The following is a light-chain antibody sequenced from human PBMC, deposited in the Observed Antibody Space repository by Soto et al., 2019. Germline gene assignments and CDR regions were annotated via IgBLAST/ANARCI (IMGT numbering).Light chain of an antibody. J-gene: IGLJ1*01. V-gene: IGLV2-14*03. CDR3: SSYTSPSTRV. CDR1: SCDIGAYNY. CDR2: DVG. Sequence: QSALTQPASVSGSPGQSITISCTGTSCDIGAYNYVSWYQQHPGKAPKLIIYDVGNRPSGVSSRFSGSKSGNTASLTISGLPYEDEADYYCSSYTSPSTRVFGTGTKLTVL.